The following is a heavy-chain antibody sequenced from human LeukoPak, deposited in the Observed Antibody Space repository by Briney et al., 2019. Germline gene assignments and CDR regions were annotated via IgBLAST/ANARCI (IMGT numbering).Heavy chain of an antibody. CDR1: GGSMSGFH. V-gene: IGHV4-59*08. Sequence: ASETLSLTCTVSGGSMSGFHWSWIRQSPGKGLEWIGNIYYSGTTNYNPSLKSRVTMSVDTSKNQFSLNLTSGTAADTAVYYCARHGGGIYYGPLDYWGQGTLVTVSS. CDR3: ARHGGGIYYGPLDY. CDR2: IYYSGTT. D-gene: IGHD1-26*01. J-gene: IGHJ4*02.